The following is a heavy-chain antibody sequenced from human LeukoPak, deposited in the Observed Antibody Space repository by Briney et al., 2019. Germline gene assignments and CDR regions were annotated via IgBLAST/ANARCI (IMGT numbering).Heavy chain of an antibody. CDR1: GGSFSGYY. CDR3: ARKGQGIVVVPAAMGFDY. CDR2: INHSGST. Sequence: SETLSLTCAVYGGSFSGYYWSWIRQPPVKGLEWIGEINHSGSTNYNPSLKSRVTISVDTSKNQFSLKLSSVTAADTAVYYCARKGQGIVVVPAAMGFDYWGQGTLVTVSS. J-gene: IGHJ4*02. D-gene: IGHD2-2*01. V-gene: IGHV4-34*01.